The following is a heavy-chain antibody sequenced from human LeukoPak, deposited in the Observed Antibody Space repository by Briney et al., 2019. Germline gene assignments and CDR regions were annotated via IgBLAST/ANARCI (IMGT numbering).Heavy chain of an antibody. CDR3: ARHTVLLWFGELLTRGFDP. Sequence: SQTLSLTCTVSGGSISSGSYYWSWIRQPAGKGLEWIGEIKHSGSTNYNPSLKSRVTISVDTSKNQFSLKLSSVTAADTAVYYCARHTVLLWFGELLTRGFDPWGQGTLVTVSS. CDR2: IKHSGST. CDR1: GGSISSGSYY. D-gene: IGHD3-10*01. V-gene: IGHV4-61*09. J-gene: IGHJ5*02.